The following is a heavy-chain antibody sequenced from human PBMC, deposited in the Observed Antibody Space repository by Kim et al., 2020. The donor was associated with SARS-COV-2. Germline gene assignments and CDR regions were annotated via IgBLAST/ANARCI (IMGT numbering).Heavy chain of an antibody. V-gene: IGHV3-53*01. CDR3: ARLGPVTANYYYGMDV. J-gene: IGHJ6*02. D-gene: IGHD2-21*02. Sequence: DPVRGRFTISRENSTNTVYLQMNSLRAEDTAVYYCARLGPVTANYYYGMDVWGQGTTVTVSS.